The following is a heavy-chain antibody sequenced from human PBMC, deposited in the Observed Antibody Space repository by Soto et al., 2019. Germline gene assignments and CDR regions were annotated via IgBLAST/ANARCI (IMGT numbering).Heavy chain of an antibody. V-gene: IGHV4-59*01. D-gene: IGHD5-12*01. CDR1: GGSISGYC. J-gene: IGHJ4*02. Sequence: PSETLSLTCTVSGGSISGYCWSWIRQPPGKGLEWIGYIYYRGTTNYNPSLRSRVTISVDTSKNQFSLRLSSVTAADTAVYYCARNVDPDYWGQGTLVTVS. CDR3: ARNVDPDY. CDR2: IYYRGTT.